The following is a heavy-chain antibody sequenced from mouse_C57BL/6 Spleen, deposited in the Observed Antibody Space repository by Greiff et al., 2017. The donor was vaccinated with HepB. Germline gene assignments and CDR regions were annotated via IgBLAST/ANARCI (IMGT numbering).Heavy chain of an antibody. Sequence: QVQLQQPGAELVMPGASVKLSCKASGYTFTSYWMHWVKQRPGQGLEWIGEIDPSDSYTNYNQKFKGKSTLTVDKSSSTAYMQRSSLTSEASAVYYCATGGSFDYWGEGTTLTVSS. D-gene: IGHD1-1*02. J-gene: IGHJ2*01. CDR3: ATGGSFDY. CDR1: GYTFTSYW. V-gene: IGHV1-69*01. CDR2: IDPSDSYT.